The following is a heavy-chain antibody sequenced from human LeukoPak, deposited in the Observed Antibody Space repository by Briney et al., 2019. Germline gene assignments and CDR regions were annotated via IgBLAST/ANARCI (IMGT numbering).Heavy chain of an antibody. CDR3: ARRDLSWFDP. J-gene: IGHJ5*02. CDR2: INHSGST. V-gene: IGHV4-34*01. D-gene: IGHD3-3*01. CDR1: GGSFSGYY. Sequence: SETLSLTCAVYGGSFSGYYWSWIRHPPGKGLELIGEINHSGSTNYNPSLKSRVTISVDTSKNQFSLKLSSVTAADTAVYYCARRDLSWFDPWGQGTLVTVSS.